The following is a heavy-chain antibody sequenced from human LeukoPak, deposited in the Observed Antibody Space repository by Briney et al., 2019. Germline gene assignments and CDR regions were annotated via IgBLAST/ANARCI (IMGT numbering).Heavy chain of an antibody. Sequence: SQTLSLTCTLSGGSISSGGYYWSWIRQHPGDGLEWIGYIYYSESNYYNPSLMSRMTISVDTSKNQFSLRLSSVPAAEPGVYYCARVDPRGWFDPWGQGTLVTVSS. V-gene: IGHV4-31*03. J-gene: IGHJ5*02. CDR1: GGSISSGGYY. CDR3: ARVDPRGWFDP. CDR2: IYYSESN. D-gene: IGHD3-16*01.